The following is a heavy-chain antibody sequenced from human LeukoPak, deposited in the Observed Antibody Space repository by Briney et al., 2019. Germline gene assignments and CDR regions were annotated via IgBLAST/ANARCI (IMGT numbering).Heavy chain of an antibody. J-gene: IGHJ4*02. CDR1: GFTFDDYG. CDR3: ARVGYGSARD. CDR2: IDSGGNT. D-gene: IGHD3-10*01. Sequence: TGGSLRLSCAASGFTFDDYGMSWVRQAPGKGLEGVSFIDSGGNTNYADSVKGRFTISRDNSKNTLFLQMNSLRVEDTALYYCARVGYGSARDWGQGTLVTVSS. V-gene: IGHV3-66*01.